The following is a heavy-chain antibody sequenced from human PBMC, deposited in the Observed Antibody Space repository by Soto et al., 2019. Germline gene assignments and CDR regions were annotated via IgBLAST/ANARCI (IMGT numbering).Heavy chain of an antibody. CDR2: INAGNGNK. V-gene: IGHV1-3*01. J-gene: IGHJ3*02. Sequence: VASVEGSCTASGFTLTSYAMDWVPQAPVQRLEWMGWINAGNGNKKYSKKFQGRVTITRDTSASTAYMEMSSLRSEDTAVYYCARGVKGYYYDSSGYYYAVPCAFDIWGQGTMVTVYS. D-gene: IGHD3-22*01. CDR3: ARGVKGYYYDSSGYYYAVPCAFDI. CDR1: GFTLTSYA.